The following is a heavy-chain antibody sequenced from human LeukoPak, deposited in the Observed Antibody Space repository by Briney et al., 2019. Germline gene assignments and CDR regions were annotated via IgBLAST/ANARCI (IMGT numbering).Heavy chain of an antibody. J-gene: IGHJ6*03. Sequence: PGGSLRLSCAASGFTFSSYTMNWVRQAPGKGLEWVSSISTSSRYIYYADSVKGRFTISRDNAKNSLYLQMNSLRAEDTAVYYCARDRRITMVRGGYYYCYMDVWGKGTTVTVSS. V-gene: IGHV3-21*01. CDR2: ISTSSRYI. CDR1: GFTFSSYT. CDR3: ARDRRITMVRGGYYYCYMDV. D-gene: IGHD3-10*01.